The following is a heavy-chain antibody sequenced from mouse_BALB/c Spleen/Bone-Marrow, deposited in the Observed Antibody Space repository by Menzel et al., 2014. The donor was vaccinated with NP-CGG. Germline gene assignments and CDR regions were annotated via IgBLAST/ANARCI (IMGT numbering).Heavy chain of an antibody. CDR3: ARGHDGYRTWFAY. J-gene: IGHJ3*01. V-gene: IGHV1-39*01. CDR1: GYSFTGYN. Sequence: VQLKESGPELEKPSASVKISCKASGYSFTGYNMNWVKQSNGKSLEWIGNIDPSYGGTTYNQKFKGKATLTVDKSSSTAYMQLKSLTSEDSAVYYCARGHDGYRTWFAYWGQGTLVTVSA. D-gene: IGHD2-3*01. CDR2: IDPSYGGT.